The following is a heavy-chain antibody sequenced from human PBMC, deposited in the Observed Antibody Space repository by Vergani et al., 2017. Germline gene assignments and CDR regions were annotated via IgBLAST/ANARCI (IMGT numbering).Heavy chain of an antibody. V-gene: IGHV1-2*02. CDR1: KYTFTGYY. D-gene: IGHD2-21*02. Sequence: QVQLVQSGAEEKKTGASVKVSCKASKYTFTGYYIYWVRQAPGQGLEWMGWINPNSGGTNYAPKFQGGVTMTRDTSISTAYMELSRLRSDDTAVYYCARVSSHCGGDCYVDYWGQGTLVTVSS. J-gene: IGHJ4*02. CDR2: INPNSGGT. CDR3: ARVSSHCGGDCYVDY.